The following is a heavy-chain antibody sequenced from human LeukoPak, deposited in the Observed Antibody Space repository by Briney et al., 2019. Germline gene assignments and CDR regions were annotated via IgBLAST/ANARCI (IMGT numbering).Heavy chain of an antibody. J-gene: IGHJ3*02. CDR2: IIPIFGTA. V-gene: IGHV1-69*06. D-gene: IGHD2-2*01. CDR3: ARGYCSSTSCYAFDI. Sequence: GSSVKLSCKASGGTFSSYAISWVRQAPGQGLEWMGGIIPIFGTATYAQKFQGRVTITADKSTSTAYLELSSLRSEDTAVYYCARGYCSSTSCYAFDIWGQGTMVTVS. CDR1: GGTFSSYA.